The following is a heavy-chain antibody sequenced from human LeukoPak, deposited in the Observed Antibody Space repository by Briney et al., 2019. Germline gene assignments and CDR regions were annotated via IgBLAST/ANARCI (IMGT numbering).Heavy chain of an antibody. J-gene: IGHJ3*02. CDR1: RDTLTSHV. V-gene: IGHV1-18*01. CDR2: ISAYNGNT. Sequence: GGALKVSSQGSRDTLTSHVISSGCQAPGQGGEWMGWISAYNGNTNYAQKLQGRVTMTTDTSTSTAYMELRSLRSEDTAVYYCATVGSDAFDIWGQGTMVTVSS. CDR3: ATVGSDAFDI.